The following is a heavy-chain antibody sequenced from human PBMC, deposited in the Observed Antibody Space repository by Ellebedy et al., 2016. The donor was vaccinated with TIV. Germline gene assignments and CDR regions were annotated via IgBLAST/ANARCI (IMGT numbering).Heavy chain of an antibody. J-gene: IGHJ4*02. CDR2: INRDGSII. D-gene: IGHD2-8*02. Sequence: GGSLRLXXAASGFTVNSNWMHWVRQAPGKGLVWVSRINRDGSIITYADSVKGRFTISRDNAKNTLYLQMSSLRSEDTAVYYCARDRLYSTGPFDYWGQGTLVTVTS. CDR1: GFTVNSNW. V-gene: IGHV3-74*01. CDR3: ARDRLYSTGPFDY.